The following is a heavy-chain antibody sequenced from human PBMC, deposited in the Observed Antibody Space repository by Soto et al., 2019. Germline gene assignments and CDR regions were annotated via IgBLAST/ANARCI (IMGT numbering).Heavy chain of an antibody. Sequence: PGGSLRLSCAASGFSFSSYAMTWVRQGPGRGLEWVSAISGSGSPTYYADSVKGRFTISRDNSKNTLYLQMNSLRADDTAVYYCARDMSGGTYNYYYGMDVWGQGTTVTVSS. J-gene: IGHJ6*02. CDR3: ARDMSGGTYNYYYGMDV. V-gene: IGHV3-23*01. CDR1: GFSFSSYA. CDR2: ISGSGSPT. D-gene: IGHD1-26*01.